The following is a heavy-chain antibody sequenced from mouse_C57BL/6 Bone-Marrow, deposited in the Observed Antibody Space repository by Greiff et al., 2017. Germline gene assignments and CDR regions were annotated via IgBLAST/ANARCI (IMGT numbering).Heavy chain of an antibody. CDR2: INPNNGGT. J-gene: IGHJ1*03. D-gene: IGHD1-1*01. Sequence: VQLQQSGPELVKPGASVKIPCKASGYTFTDYNMDWVKQSHGKSLEWIGDINPNNGGTIYNQKFKGKATLTVDKSSSTAYMELRSLTSEDTAVYYCARSNYYGSSDWYFDVWGTGTTVTVSS. CDR1: GYTFTDYN. V-gene: IGHV1-18*01. CDR3: ARSNYYGSSDWYFDV.